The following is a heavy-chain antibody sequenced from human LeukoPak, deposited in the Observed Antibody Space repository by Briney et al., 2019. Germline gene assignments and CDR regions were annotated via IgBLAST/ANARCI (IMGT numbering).Heavy chain of an antibody. V-gene: IGHV3-23*01. Sequence: PGGSLRLSCAASGFTFSSYGMSWVRQAPGKGLEWVSAISGSGGSTYYADSVKGRFTISRDNSKNTLYLQMNSLRAEDTAVYYCAKVSSGWPPANDYYYYMDVWGKGTTVTISS. D-gene: IGHD6-19*01. CDR3: AKVSSGWPPANDYYYYMDV. J-gene: IGHJ6*03. CDR2: ISGSGGST. CDR1: GFTFSSYG.